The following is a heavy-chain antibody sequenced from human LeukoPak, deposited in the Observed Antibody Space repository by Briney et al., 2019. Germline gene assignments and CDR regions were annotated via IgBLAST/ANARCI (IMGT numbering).Heavy chain of an antibody. D-gene: IGHD6-19*01. CDR2: IHPGDSDT. CDR1: QYTFTSTW. J-gene: IGHJ5*02. CDR3: ARLHYPQWLVLLFDP. Sequence: GESLKISCKDSQYTFTSTWIAWVRQMPGKGLEWMGIIHPGDSDTRYSPSFEGHVTISPDKSTGTAYLQWSSLKASDTAMYFCARLHYPQWLVLLFDPWGQGTLVTVSS. V-gene: IGHV5-51*01.